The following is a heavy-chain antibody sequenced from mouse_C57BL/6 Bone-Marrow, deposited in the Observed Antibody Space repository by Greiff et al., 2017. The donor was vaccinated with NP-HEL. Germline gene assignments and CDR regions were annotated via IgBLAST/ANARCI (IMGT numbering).Heavy chain of an antibody. Sequence: QVQLQQSGAELARPGASVKLSCKASGYTFTSYGISWVKQRTGQGLEWIGEIYPRSGNTYYNEKFKGKATLTADKSSSTAYMELRSLTSEDSAVYFCARKPLYYYGSLAWFAYWGQGTLVTVSA. CDR2: IYPRSGNT. CDR1: GYTFTSYG. J-gene: IGHJ3*01. CDR3: ARKPLYYYGSLAWFAY. V-gene: IGHV1-81*01. D-gene: IGHD1-1*01.